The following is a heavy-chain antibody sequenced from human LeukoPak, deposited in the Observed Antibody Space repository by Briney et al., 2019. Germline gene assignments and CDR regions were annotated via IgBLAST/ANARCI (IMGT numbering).Heavy chain of an antibody. Sequence: SETLSLTCTVSGGSISSYYWSWIRQPAGKGLEWIGRIYTSGSTNYNPSLKSRVTMSVDTSKNQFPLKLSSVTAADTAVYYCGRGDSSGYPGEGFDYWGQGTLVTVSS. V-gene: IGHV4-4*07. CDR2: IYTSGST. J-gene: IGHJ4*02. D-gene: IGHD3-22*01. CDR1: GGSISSYY. CDR3: GRGDSSGYPGEGFDY.